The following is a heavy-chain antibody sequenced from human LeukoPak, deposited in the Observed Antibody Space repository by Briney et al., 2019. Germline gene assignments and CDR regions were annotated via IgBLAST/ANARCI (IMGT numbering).Heavy chain of an antibody. CDR1: GYTFTSYA. Sequence: ASVKVSCKASGYTFTSYAMNWVRQAPGQGLEWMGWINTNTGNPTYAQGFTGRFVFSLDTSVSTAYLQISSLKVEDTAVYYCARGDIAAAGLYYYYMDVWGKGTTVTVSS. V-gene: IGHV7-4-1*02. CDR2: INTNTGNP. D-gene: IGHD6-13*01. J-gene: IGHJ6*03. CDR3: ARGDIAAAGLYYYYMDV.